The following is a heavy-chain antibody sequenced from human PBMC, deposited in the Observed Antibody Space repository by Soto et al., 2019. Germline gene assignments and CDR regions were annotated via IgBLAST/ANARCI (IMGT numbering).Heavy chain of an antibody. CDR3: ARVYPGSGWPYHYYGMDV. Sequence: EVQLVESGGGLVQPGGSLRLSCAASGFTFTTYWMSWVGQAPGKGLEWVANIKQDGSEKYYVDSVKGRFTISRDNAKNSLYLQMNSRRAEDTALYYCARVYPGSGWPYHYYGMDVWGQGTTVTVSS. V-gene: IGHV3-7*01. CDR1: GFTFTTYW. CDR2: IKQDGSEK. J-gene: IGHJ6*02. D-gene: IGHD6-19*01.